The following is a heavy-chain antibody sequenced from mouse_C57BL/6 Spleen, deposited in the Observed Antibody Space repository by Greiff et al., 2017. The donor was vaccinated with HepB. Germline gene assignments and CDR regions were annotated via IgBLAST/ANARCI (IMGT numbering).Heavy chain of an antibody. CDR3: ARHYSNYDYAMDY. CDR2: IHPNSGST. V-gene: IGHV1-64*01. Sequence: VQLKQPGAELVKPGASVKLSCKASGYTFTSYWMHWVKQRPGQGLEWIGMIHPNSGSTNYNEKFKSKATLTVDKSSSTAYMQLSSLTSEDSAVYYCARHYSNYDYAMDYWGQGTSVTVSS. D-gene: IGHD2-5*01. CDR1: GYTFTSYW. J-gene: IGHJ4*01.